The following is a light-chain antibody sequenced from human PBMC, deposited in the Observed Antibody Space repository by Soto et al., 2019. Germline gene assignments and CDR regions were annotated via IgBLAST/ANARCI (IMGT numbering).Light chain of an antibody. CDR2: DAS. J-gene: IGKJ5*01. CDR1: QGIFSY. V-gene: IGKV1-33*01. CDR3: QLYHNFPIT. Sequence: DIHLSQSPPFLSASVGDSVTISCGASQGIFSYLNWYQHQPGKAPKLLIFDASNLATGVPSRFSGSGSGTDFTFTISSLQPEDFATYYCQLYHNFPITFGQGTRLEIK.